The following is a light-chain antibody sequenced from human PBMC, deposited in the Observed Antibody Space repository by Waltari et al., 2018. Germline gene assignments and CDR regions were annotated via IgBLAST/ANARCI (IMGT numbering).Light chain of an antibody. CDR2: AAS. CDR3: QQYYTYPRT. CDR1: QGISSY. J-gene: IGKJ1*01. Sequence: AIRMTQSPSSFSASTGDRVTITCRASQGISSYSAWDQQKPGRAPKLLMSAASTLHSGVPSRFTGSGSGTDFTLTINCLQSDDFATYYCQQYYTYPRTFGQGTKVEIK. V-gene: IGKV1-8*01.